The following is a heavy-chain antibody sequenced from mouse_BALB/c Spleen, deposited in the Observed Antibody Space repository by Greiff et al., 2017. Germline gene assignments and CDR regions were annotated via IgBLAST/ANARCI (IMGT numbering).Heavy chain of an antibody. CDR1: GYSFPSYW. Sequence: VQLQQSGTVLARPGASVKMSCKASGYSFPSYWMHWVKQRPGQGLEWIGAIYPGNSDTSYNQKFKGKAKLTAVTSASTAYMELSSLTNEDSAVYYCTRLITTVVATRDYYAMDYWGQGTSVTVSS. CDR3: TRLITTVVATRDYYAMDY. CDR2: IYPGNSDT. J-gene: IGHJ4*01. D-gene: IGHD1-1*01. V-gene: IGHV1-5*01.